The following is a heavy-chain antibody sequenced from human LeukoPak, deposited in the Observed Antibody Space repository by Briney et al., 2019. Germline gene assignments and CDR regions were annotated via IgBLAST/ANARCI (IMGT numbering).Heavy chain of an antibody. J-gene: IGHJ4*02. CDR1: GYTFSSYG. Sequence: ASVKVSCKASGYTFSSYGITWVRQAPGQGLEWMGWISVCNGNTKSAQNLQGRVIMTTDTSTNTAHMELRSLGSDDTAVYYCARIASDGSGTNHYWGQGTQVIVSS. CDR2: ISVCNGNT. V-gene: IGHV1-18*01. D-gene: IGHD3-10*01. CDR3: ARIASDGSGTNHY.